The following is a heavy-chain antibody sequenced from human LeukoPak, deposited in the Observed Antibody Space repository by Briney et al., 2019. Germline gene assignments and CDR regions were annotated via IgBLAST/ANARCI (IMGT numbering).Heavy chain of an antibody. D-gene: IGHD3-22*01. V-gene: IGHV1-18*01. Sequence: ASVKVSCKASGYTFTSYGISWVRQAPGQGLEWMGWISAYNGNTNYAQKFQGRVTMTEDTSTDTAYMELTSLRSEDTAVYYCAILNDYYDTSGYYWGQGTLVTVSS. CDR2: ISAYNGNT. CDR3: AILNDYYDTSGYY. J-gene: IGHJ4*02. CDR1: GYTFTSYG.